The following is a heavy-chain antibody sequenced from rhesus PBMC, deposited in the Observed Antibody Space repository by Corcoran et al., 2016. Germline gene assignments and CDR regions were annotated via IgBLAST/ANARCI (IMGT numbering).Heavy chain of an antibody. J-gene: IGHJ5-1*01. CDR2: IHVNSANT. D-gene: IGHD4-23*01. V-gene: IGHV4-73*01. CDR3: VRDLSNRFDV. Sequence: QVNLQQWGEGLVQPSETLSLTCTVSGGSISCYSYCTCIRPPPEKGLEWIGFIHVNSANTNYGPSLRILVTISKDTAKTQFSLRLTAVTAGDRAVYYCVRDLSNRFDVWGPGVLVTVSS. CDR1: GGSISCYSY.